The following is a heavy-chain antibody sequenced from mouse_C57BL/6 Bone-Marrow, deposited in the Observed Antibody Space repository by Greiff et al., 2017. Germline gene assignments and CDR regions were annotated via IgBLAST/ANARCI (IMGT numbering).Heavy chain of an antibody. Sequence: QVQLKESGAELVRPGASVKLSCKASGYTFTDYYINWVKQRPGQGLEWIARIYPGSGNTYYNEKFKGKATLTAEKSSSTAYMQLSSLTSEDSAVYFCARRVGNYEAWFAYWGQGTLVTVSA. J-gene: IGHJ3*01. D-gene: IGHD2-1*01. CDR3: ARRVGNYEAWFAY. CDR2: IYPGSGNT. CDR1: GYTFTDYY. V-gene: IGHV1-76*01.